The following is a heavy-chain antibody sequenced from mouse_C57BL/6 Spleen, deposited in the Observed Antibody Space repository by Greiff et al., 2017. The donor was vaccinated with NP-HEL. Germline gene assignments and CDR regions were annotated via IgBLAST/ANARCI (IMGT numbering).Heavy chain of an antibody. Sequence: QVQLQQSGAELARPGASVKLSCKASGYTFTSYGISWVKQRTGQGLEWIGEIYPRSGNTYYNEKFKGKATLTADKSSSTAYMELRSLTSEDSAVYFCAGGYYGYDGYAMDYWGQGTSVTVSS. V-gene: IGHV1-81*01. CDR2: IYPRSGNT. J-gene: IGHJ4*01. CDR1: GYTFTSYG. CDR3: AGGYYGYDGYAMDY. D-gene: IGHD2-2*01.